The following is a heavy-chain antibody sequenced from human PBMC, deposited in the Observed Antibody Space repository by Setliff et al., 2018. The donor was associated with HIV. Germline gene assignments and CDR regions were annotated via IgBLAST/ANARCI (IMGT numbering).Heavy chain of an antibody. Sequence: PGGSLRLSCEASGFTFDDYTMHWVRQAPGKGLEWVSLISWDGGRAFYADSVKGRFTMSRDNNKNSLYLQMNSLTTEDTAFYYCAKDKGKDLWFYFDYWGPGTLVTVSS. J-gene: IGHJ4*02. CDR2: ISWDGGRA. D-gene: IGHD3-10*01. CDR3: AKDKGKDLWFYFDY. V-gene: IGHV3-43*01. CDR1: GFTFDDYT.